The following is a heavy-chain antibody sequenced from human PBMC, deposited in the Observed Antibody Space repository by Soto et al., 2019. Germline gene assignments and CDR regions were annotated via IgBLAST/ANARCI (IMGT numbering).Heavy chain of an antibody. CDR3: TRGRQYYHYAMDV. CDR2: INPSGGST. V-gene: IGHV1-46*03. CDR1: GYTFTDYF. J-gene: IGHJ6*02. Sequence: QVQVVQSGAEVKKPGASVRISCKASGYTFTDYFIHWVRQAPGQGLEWMGRINPSGGSTTKAQKFQGRITMTGDTSTSTAYMELSSLRSDDTAVYYCTRGRQYYHYAMDVWGQGTTVTVSS.